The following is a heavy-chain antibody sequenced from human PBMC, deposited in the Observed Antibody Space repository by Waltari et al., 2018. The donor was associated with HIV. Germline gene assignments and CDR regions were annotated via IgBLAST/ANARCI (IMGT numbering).Heavy chain of an antibody. J-gene: IGHJ4*02. CDR1: AFTFSDYY. V-gene: IGHV3-11*01. Sequence: QVELVASGGGLVKPGGSLRLSCAASAFTFSDYYMHWSRQAPGKGPEWVSYISSSGSTIYYADSVKGRFAISRDNAKNSLYLQMNSLRADDTAVYYCARVRSGYYDYWGQGTPVTVSS. CDR3: ARVRSGYYDY. CDR2: ISSSGSTI. D-gene: IGHD3-22*01.